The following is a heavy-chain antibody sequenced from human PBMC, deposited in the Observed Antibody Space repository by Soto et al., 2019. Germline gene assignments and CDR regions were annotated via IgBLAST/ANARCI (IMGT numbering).Heavy chain of an antibody. CDR1: GFTLTDYA. V-gene: IGHV3-23*01. J-gene: IGHJ4*02. D-gene: IGHD2-8*02. CDR3: ARDYARGWCQF. Sequence: EVQLLESGGGLVQPGGSLRLSCTASGFTLTDYAMSWVRQAPGKGLEWVSAVSGSGVSTWYADSVKGRFTISRDISKNTLYLQMNSLRADDTAVYYCARDYARGWCQFWGQGTLVTVSS. CDR2: VSGSGVST.